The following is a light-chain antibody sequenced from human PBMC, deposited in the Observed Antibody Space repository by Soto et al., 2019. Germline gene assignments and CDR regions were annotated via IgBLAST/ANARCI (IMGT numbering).Light chain of an antibody. J-gene: IGLJ1*01. V-gene: IGLV2-14*01. CDR3: CSYTVSGTYV. CDR2: AVS. Sequence: QSVLTHPASLSGSPGHPITISCTGTSSDVGGYNYVSWYQQHPGKAPKLMIYAVSNRPSGVSNRFSGSKSGNTATLTISGLQAEDEADYYCCSYTVSGTYVFGTGTKVTVL. CDR1: SSDVGGYNY.